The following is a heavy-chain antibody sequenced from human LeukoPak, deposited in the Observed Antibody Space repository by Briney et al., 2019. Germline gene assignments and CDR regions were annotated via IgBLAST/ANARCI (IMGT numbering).Heavy chain of an antibody. D-gene: IGHD3-10*01. CDR1: GFTFSSYE. CDR3: ARDIGGGRATI. CDR2: ISSSGSTI. Sequence: PGGSLRLSCAASGFTFSSYEMNWVRQAPGKGLEWVSYISSSGSTIYYADSAKGRFTISRDNAKNSLYLQMNSLRAEDTAVYYCARDIGGGRATIWGQGTMVTVSS. V-gene: IGHV3-48*03. J-gene: IGHJ3*02.